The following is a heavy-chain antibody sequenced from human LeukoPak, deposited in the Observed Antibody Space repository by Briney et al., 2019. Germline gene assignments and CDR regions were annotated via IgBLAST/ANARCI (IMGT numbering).Heavy chain of an antibody. CDR3: VKDELAVAIFDY. Sequence: GGSLRLSCAASGFTFSGYVMTWVRQPPGKGLQWVADISGSGGSTYYADSVKGRFAISRDNSKNTFYLQMNSLRAEDSAVYFCVKDELAVAIFDYWGQGTLVTVSS. D-gene: IGHD4-23*01. V-gene: IGHV3-23*01. CDR1: GFTFSGYV. CDR2: ISGSGGST. J-gene: IGHJ4*02.